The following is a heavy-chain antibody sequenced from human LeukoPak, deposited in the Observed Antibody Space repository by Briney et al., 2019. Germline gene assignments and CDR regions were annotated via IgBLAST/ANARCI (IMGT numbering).Heavy chain of an antibody. CDR1: EGPISSYY. CDR3: AVRSGSYYAEYFQH. J-gene: IGHJ1*01. V-gene: IGHV4-59*01. CDR2: IYYSGST. Sequence: PSETLSLTCTVSEGPISSYYWSWIRQPPGKGLEWIGYIYYSGSTNYNPSLKSRVTISVDTSKNQFSLKLSSVTAADTAVYYCAVRSGSYYAEYFQHWGQGTLVTVSS. D-gene: IGHD3-10*01.